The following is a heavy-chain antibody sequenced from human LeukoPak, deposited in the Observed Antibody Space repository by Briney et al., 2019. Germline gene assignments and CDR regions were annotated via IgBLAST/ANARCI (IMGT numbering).Heavy chain of an antibody. J-gene: IGHJ6*03. Sequence: SVKVSCKASGGTFSSYAISWVRQAPGQGLEWMGGIIPIFGTANYAQKFQGRVTITTDESTSTAYMELSSLRSEDTAVYYCARDYGCSSTSCYYDYYMDVWGKGTTVTVSS. CDR2: IIPIFGTA. CDR3: ARDYGCSSTSCYYDYYMDV. V-gene: IGHV1-69*05. CDR1: GGTFSSYA. D-gene: IGHD2-2*01.